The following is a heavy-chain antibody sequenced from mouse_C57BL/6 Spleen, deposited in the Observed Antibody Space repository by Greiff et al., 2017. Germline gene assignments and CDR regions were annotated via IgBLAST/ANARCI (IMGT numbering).Heavy chain of an antibody. V-gene: IGHV1-26*01. D-gene: IGHD1-1*01. CDR3: AREDYGVGGY. CDR1: GYTFTDYY. Sequence: VQLQQSGPELVKPGASVKISCKASGYTFTDYYMNWVKQSHGKSLEWIGDLNPNTGGTSYNQKFKGKATLTVDKSSSTAYMELRSLTSEDSAVYYCAREDYGVGGYWGQGTTLTVSS. CDR2: LNPNTGGT. J-gene: IGHJ2*01.